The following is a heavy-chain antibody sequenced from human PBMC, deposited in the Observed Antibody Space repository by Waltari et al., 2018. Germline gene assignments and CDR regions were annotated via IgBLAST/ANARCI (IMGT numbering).Heavy chain of an antibody. Sequence: QVQLQQWGAGLLKPSETLSLTCGVYGGSFSGNSWSWIRQSPGKGLEGIGEINHSGNTKYNPSLKSRVTMSVDTFKNYFSLNLTSVTAADTAVYYCANRDLNKSYYYMDVWGKGTTVTVSS. CDR1: GGSFSGNS. CDR2: INHSGNT. V-gene: IGHV4-34*01. CDR3: ANRDLNKSYYYMDV. J-gene: IGHJ6*03.